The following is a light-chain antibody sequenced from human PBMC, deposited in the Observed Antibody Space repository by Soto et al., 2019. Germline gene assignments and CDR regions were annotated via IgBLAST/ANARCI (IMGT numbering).Light chain of an antibody. V-gene: IGKV3-15*01. CDR3: QQYNNWPPFT. CDR1: QSVSSN. CDR2: GAS. J-gene: IGKJ2*01. Sequence: EIVMTQSPATLSVSPGDRATLSCRASQSVSSNLAWYQQKPGQAPRLLIYGASTRATGIPARFSGSGSGTEITLTISSLQSEDFALYFCQQYNNWPPFTFGQGTKLEIK.